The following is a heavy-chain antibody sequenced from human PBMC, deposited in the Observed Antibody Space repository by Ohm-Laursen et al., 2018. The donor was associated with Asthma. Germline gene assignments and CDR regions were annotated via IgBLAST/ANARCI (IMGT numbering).Heavy chain of an antibody. J-gene: IGHJ4*02. CDR3: TTPTRIYSGYDSSY. CDR1: GFTLSNAW. Sequence: GSLRLSCSASGFTLSNAWMSWVRQAPGKGLEWVGRIKSKTDGGTTDYAAPVKGRFTISRDDSKNTLYLQMNSLKTEDTAVYYCTTPTRIYSGYDSSYWGQGTLVTVSS. V-gene: IGHV3-15*01. D-gene: IGHD5-12*01. CDR2: IKSKTDGGTT.